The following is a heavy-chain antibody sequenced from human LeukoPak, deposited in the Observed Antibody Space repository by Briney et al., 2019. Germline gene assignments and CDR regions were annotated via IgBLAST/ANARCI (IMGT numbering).Heavy chain of an antibody. CDR2: INPNSGGT. J-gene: IGHJ5*02. Sequence: GASVKVSCKASGYTFTGYYMHWVRQAPGQGLEWMGWINPNSGGTNYAQKFQGRVTMTRDTSISTAYMELSRLRSDDTAVYYCARTGGVSGWYDNWFDPWGQGTLVTVSS. CDR3: ARTGGVSGWYDNWFDP. V-gene: IGHV1-2*02. D-gene: IGHD6-19*01. CDR1: GYTFTGYY.